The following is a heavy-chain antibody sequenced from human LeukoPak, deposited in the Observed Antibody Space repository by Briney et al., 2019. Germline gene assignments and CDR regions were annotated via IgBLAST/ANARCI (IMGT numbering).Heavy chain of an antibody. D-gene: IGHD2-15*01. Sequence: GGSLRLSCAASGFTFRSYEMNWVRQAPGKGLEWVSYISSSANTIYYADSVRGRFTISRDNAKNSLYLQMNSLRAEDTAVYYCASRYCSGGSCYGRDGFDIWGQGTRVTVSS. V-gene: IGHV3-48*03. CDR3: ASRYCSGGSCYGRDGFDI. J-gene: IGHJ3*02. CDR1: GFTFRSYE. CDR2: ISSSANTI.